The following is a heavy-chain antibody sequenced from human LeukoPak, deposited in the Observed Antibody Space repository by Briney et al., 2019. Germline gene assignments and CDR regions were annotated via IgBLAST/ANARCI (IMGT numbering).Heavy chain of an antibody. CDR2: ISYDGSNK. CDR1: GFTFSEYY. D-gene: IGHD3-22*01. J-gene: IGHJ4*02. Sequence: PGGSLRLSCAASGFTFSEYYMSWIRQAPGKGLEWVAVISYDGSNKYYADSVKGRFTISRDNSKNTLYLQMNSLRAEDTAVYYCARGPDSRNNYWGQGTLVTVSS. V-gene: IGHV3-30-3*01. CDR3: ARGPDSRNNY.